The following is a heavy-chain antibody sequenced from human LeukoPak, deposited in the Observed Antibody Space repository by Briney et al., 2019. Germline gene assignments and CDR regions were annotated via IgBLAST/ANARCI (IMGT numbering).Heavy chain of an antibody. CDR2: IYYSGST. J-gene: IGHJ4*02. CDR3: ARLYGDYGVDY. CDR1: GGSISSYY. Sequence: PSETLSLTCTVSGGSISSYYWSWIRQPPGKGLEWIGYIYYSGSTNYNPSLKSRVTISVDTSKNQFSLKLSSVTAADTAVYYCARLYGDYGVDYWGQGTLVTVSS. V-gene: IGHV4-59*08. D-gene: IGHD4-17*01.